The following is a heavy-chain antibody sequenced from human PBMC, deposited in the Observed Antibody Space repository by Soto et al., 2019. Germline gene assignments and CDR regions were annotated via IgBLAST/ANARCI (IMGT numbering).Heavy chain of an antibody. D-gene: IGHD3-22*01. CDR1: GGSISSYY. CDR3: ARHDYYDSSGYDY. J-gene: IGHJ4*02. Sequence: SETLSLTCTVSGGSISSYYWSWIRQPPGKGLEWIGYIYYSGSTNYNPSLKSRVTISVDTSKNQFSLKLSSVTAADTAVYYCARHDYYDSSGYDYWGQGTLVTVSS. CDR2: IYYSGST. V-gene: IGHV4-59*08.